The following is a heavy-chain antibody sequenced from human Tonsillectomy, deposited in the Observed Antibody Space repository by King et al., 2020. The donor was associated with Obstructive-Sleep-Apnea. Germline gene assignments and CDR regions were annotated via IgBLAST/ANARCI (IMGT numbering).Heavy chain of an antibody. J-gene: IGHJ4*02. V-gene: IGHV3-23*04. Sequence: EVQLVESGGGLVQPGGSLRLSCAASGFTFSNYGMSWVRQAQGKGLEWVSGISGSGGSTYYADSVKGRFTISRDNSKNTLYLQMNSLRAEDTAVYYCAKAVEGGITIFGVIITPFDYWGQGTLVTVSS. CDR3: AKAVEGGITIFGVIITPFDY. CDR2: ISGSGGST. CDR1: GFTFSNYG. D-gene: IGHD3-3*01.